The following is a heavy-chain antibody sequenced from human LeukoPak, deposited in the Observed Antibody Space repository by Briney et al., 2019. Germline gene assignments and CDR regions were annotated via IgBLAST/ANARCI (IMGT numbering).Heavy chain of an antibody. D-gene: IGHD3-16*01. J-gene: IGHJ4*02. CDR1: GGTFITYP. Sequence: SVTVSCKSTGGTFITYPIAWVRQAPGQGLEWMGRIIPILGMANYAQKFQGRVTFTAEESTSTAYMDLSSLTSEDTAVYYCAREGFGECEQLPFVYWGQGTLVSVSS. CDR2: IIPILGMA. V-gene: IGHV1-69*04. CDR3: AREGFGECEQLPFVY.